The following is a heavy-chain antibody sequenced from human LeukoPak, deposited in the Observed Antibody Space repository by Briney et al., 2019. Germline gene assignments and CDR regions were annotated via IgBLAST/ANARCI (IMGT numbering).Heavy chain of an antibody. CDR3: ARATTYYYGSGSSRNYGMDV. CDR2: INHSGST. D-gene: IGHD3-10*01. Sequence: SETLSLTCAVYGGSFSGYYWSWIRQPPGKGLEWIGEINHSGSTNYNPSLKSRVTISVDTSKNQFSLKLSSVTAADTAVYYCARATTYYYGSGSSRNYGMDVWGQGTTVTVSS. J-gene: IGHJ6*02. V-gene: IGHV4-34*01. CDR1: GGSFSGYY.